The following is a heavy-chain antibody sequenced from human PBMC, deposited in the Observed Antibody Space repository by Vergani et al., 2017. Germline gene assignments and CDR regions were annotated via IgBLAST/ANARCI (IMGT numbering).Heavy chain of an antibody. V-gene: IGHV5-51*01. CDR2: ITPFDSKL. D-gene: IGHD4/OR15-4a*01. J-gene: IGHJ4*02. CDR3: TRQVPCCEGACLHFDH. Sequence: EVMLVPSGAEVKQPGESLKISCKYSESSFTSNQIAWVRQMSGKGLQWMGNITPFDSKLAYSPSFQGHVIMSIDKSIPPAYLRWRSLEASDAAIYYCTRQVPCCEGACLHFDHWGQGTQVTDS. CDR1: ESSFTSNQ.